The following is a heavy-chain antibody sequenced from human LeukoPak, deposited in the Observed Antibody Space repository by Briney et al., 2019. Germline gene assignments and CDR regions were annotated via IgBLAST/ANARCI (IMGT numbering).Heavy chain of an antibody. CDR2: INHSGST. Sequence: SETLSLTCAVYGGSFSGYYWSWIRQPPGKGLEWIGEINHSGSTNYNPSLKSRVTISVDTSKNQFSLKLSSVTAADTAVYYCAGGSADVVVVPAAMVPIGQSWFDPWGQGTLVTVSS. V-gene: IGHV4-34*01. CDR3: AGGSADVVVVPAAMVPIGQSWFDP. D-gene: IGHD2-2*01. CDR1: GGSFSGYY. J-gene: IGHJ5*02.